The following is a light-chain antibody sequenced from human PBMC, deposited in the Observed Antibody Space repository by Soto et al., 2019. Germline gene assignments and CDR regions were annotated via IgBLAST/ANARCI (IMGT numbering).Light chain of an antibody. CDR3: EAWDDSLSGAV. V-gene: IGLV1-47*01. J-gene: IGLJ2*01. Sequence: QSVLTQPRSASGTPGQRVTISCSGSSSNIGSNFVYWYQQLPGTAPKLLIYRNSQRPSGVPDRFSGSKSGTSASLAISGLRSEDEADYYCEAWDDSLSGAVFGGGTKLTVL. CDR1: SSNIGSNF. CDR2: RNS.